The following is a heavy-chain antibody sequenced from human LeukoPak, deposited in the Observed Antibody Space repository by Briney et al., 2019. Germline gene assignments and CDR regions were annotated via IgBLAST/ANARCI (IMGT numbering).Heavy chain of an antibody. CDR2: IYYSGST. Sequence: SETLSLTCTVSGGSISSGSYYWSWIRQPAGKGLEWIGYIYYSGSTNYNPSLKSRLTISVVTSKNQFSLKLSSVTAADTAVYYCARDRRLVGTIRLFDYWGQGTLVTVSS. J-gene: IGHJ4*02. CDR1: GGSISSGSYY. V-gene: IGHV4-61*10. CDR3: ARDRRLVGTIRLFDY. D-gene: IGHD2-21*02.